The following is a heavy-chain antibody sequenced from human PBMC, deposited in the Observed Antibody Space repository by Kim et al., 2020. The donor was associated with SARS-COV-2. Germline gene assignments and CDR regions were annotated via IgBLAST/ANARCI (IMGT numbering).Heavy chain of an antibody. CDR2: IIPILGKV. V-gene: IGHV1-69*04. Sequence: SVKVSCKASGGTFSTYAISWVRQAPGQGLEWMGRIIPILGKVDYARKFQGRVTITADKSTSIAYMELSSLRSEDTAVYYCARDGELPFYFDRWGQGTLV. CDR1: GGTFSTYA. J-gene: IGHJ4*02. D-gene: IGHD3-10*01. CDR3: ARDGELPFYFDR.